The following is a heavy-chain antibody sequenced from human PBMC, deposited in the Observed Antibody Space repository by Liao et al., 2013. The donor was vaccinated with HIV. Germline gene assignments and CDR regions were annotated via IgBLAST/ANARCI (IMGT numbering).Heavy chain of an antibody. Sequence: QLQLQESGPGLVKPSETLSLTCSVSGGSISGSTYYWGWIRQAPGKGLEYIGNIYSSGRANSNPSLKSRVTISMDTSKNQFSLKLSSVTAADTAVYYCARGDYGGNSEAHNYFDYWGQGTLVTVSS. V-gene: IGHV4-39*07. CDR1: GGSISGSTYY. J-gene: IGHJ4*02. CDR3: ARGDYGGNSEAHNYFDY. CDR2: IYSSGRA. D-gene: IGHD4-23*01.